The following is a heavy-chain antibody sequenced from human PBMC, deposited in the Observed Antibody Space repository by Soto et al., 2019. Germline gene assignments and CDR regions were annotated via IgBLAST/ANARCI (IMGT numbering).Heavy chain of an antibody. J-gene: IGHJ4*02. CDR3: SVITEGY. V-gene: IGHV3-23*01. D-gene: IGHD3-16*02. Sequence: GGSLRLSCAASGFTFSNYGINWVRQAPGRGLEWVSGISNIGGTYYTDSVKGRSTISRDNSKNTMYLQMNSLRAEDTAVYYCSVITEGYWGQGIQVTVS. CDR2: ISNIGGT. CDR1: GFTFSNYG.